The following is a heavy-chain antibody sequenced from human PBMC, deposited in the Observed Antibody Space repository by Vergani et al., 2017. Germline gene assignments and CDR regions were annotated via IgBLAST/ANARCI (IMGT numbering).Heavy chain of an antibody. CDR1: GGTFSSYA. J-gene: IGHJ3*02. CDR2: IIPIFGTA. Sequence: QVQLVQSGAEVKKPGSSVKVSCKAAGGTFSSYAISGVRQATGQGLEWMGGIIPIFGTAHYAQKFQGRVTITADESTSTAYMELSSLKSEDTAVYYCARGLEPTPRRAFDIWGQGTMVTVSS. D-gene: IGHD1-1*01. V-gene: IGHV1-69*13. CDR3: ARGLEPTPRRAFDI.